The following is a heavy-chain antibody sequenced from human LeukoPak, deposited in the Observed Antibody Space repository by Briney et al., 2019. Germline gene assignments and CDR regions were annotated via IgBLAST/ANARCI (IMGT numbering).Heavy chain of an antibody. J-gene: IGHJ6*02. D-gene: IGHD1-26*01. Sequence: PGGSLRLSCAASGFTFSSYWMSWVRQAPGTGLEWVANIKRDGSEKYYVDSVKGRFTISRDNAKNSLYLQMNSLRAEDTAVYYCARDPVGGSYYDYYYYGMDVWGQGTTVTVSS. CDR2: IKRDGSEK. V-gene: IGHV3-7*01. CDR1: GFTFSSYW. CDR3: ARDPVGGSYYDYYYYGMDV.